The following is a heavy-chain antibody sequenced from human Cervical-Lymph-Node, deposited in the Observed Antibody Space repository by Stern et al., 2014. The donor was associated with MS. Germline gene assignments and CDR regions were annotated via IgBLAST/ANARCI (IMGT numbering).Heavy chain of an antibody. CDR1: GGTFSSST. CDR3: ARELSQVLVY. Sequence: QVQLVQSGAEVKKPGSSVKVSCKASGGTFSSSTISWVRQAPGQGLEWMGGIIPLFGTPNYAQKFQGRVTITAEESTSTAYMELSSLRSDDTALYYCARELSQVLVYWGQGTLVTVSS. V-gene: IGHV1-69*01. J-gene: IGHJ4*02. CDR2: IIPLFGTP.